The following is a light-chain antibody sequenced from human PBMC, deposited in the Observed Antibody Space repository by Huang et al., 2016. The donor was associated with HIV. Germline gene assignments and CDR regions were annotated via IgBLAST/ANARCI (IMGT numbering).Light chain of an antibody. J-gene: IGKJ1*01. V-gene: IGKV3-15*01. CDR3: QQYNNLWT. Sequence: EIVMTQSPFTLSVSPGERATLSCRASQSITTTLAWYQQKPGQAPRLLIYGASTRATGIPARFSGSGFGTEFTLTISSLQSEDFALYYCQQYNNLWTFGQGTKVEI. CDR1: QSITTT. CDR2: GAS.